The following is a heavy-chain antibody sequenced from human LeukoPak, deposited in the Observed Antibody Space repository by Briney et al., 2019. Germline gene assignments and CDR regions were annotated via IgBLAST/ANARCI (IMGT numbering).Heavy chain of an antibody. V-gene: IGHV3-9*01. Sequence: PGGSLRLSCAASGFTFDDYAMHWVRQAPGKGLEWVSGISWNSGSIGYADSVKGRFTISRDSAKNSLYLQMNSLRAEDTALYYCAKDRRMDYWGQGTLVTVSS. J-gene: IGHJ4*02. CDR1: GFTFDDYA. D-gene: IGHD2-15*01. CDR3: AKDRRMDY. CDR2: ISWNSGSI.